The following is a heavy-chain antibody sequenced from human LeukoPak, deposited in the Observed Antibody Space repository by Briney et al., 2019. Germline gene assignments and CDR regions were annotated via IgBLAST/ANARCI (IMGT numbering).Heavy chain of an antibody. CDR2: IRYDGSNK. CDR3: ARARFETTVTALIRKKNYYYYYMDV. J-gene: IGHJ6*03. V-gene: IGHV3-30*02. D-gene: IGHD4-17*01. CDR1: GFTFSSYG. Sequence: PGGSLRLSCAASGFTFSSYGMHWVRQAPGKGLEWVAFIRYDGSNKYYADSVKGRFTISRDNSKNTLYLQMNSLRAEDTAVYYCARARFETTVTALIRKKNYYYYYMDVWGKGTTVTVSS.